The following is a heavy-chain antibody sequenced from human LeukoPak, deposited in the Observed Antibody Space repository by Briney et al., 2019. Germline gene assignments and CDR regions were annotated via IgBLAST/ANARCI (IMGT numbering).Heavy chain of an antibody. CDR1: GYTFTSYD. D-gene: IGHD6-13*01. CDR2: MNPNSGDT. J-gene: IGHJ6*03. Sequence: ASVKVSCKASGYTFTSYDINWVRQATGQGLEWMGWMNPNSGDTGYAQKLQGRVTITRNTSISTAYMELSSLRSEDTAVYYCARTPYSSSWYKFDYYYYMDVWGKGTTVTVSS. V-gene: IGHV1-8*03. CDR3: ARTPYSSSWYKFDYYYYMDV.